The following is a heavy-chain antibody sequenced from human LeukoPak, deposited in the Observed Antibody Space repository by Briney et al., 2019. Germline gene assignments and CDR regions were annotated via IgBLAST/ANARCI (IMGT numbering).Heavy chain of an antibody. J-gene: IGHJ4*02. CDR1: GFTFSIYS. V-gene: IGHV3-21*01. Sequence: PGGSLRLSCVASGFTFSIYSINWVRQAPGKGLEWVSSISISSTYIYYADSVKGRFTISRDNVNNSLYLQMNSLRAEDTAIYYCARDSSISSWRDYDPLLDSWGQGTLVTVSS. D-gene: IGHD3-22*01. CDR3: ARDSSISSWRDYDPLLDS. CDR2: ISISSTYI.